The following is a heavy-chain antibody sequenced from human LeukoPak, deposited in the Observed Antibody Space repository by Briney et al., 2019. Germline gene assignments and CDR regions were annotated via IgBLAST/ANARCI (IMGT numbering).Heavy chain of an antibody. CDR1: GFTFSVVA. CDR2: ISSNGGNT. V-gene: IGHV3-64D*09. CDR3: VKVDCSGGRCSFDY. D-gene: IGHD2-15*01. J-gene: IGHJ4*02. Sequence: GRSLRFSCSASGFTFSVVALHWVRQAPGKGLEYVSAISSNGGNTYYADSVKGRFTISRANSKNILYLQMSSLRAEDTAVYYCVKVDCSGGRCSFDYWGQGTLVTVSS.